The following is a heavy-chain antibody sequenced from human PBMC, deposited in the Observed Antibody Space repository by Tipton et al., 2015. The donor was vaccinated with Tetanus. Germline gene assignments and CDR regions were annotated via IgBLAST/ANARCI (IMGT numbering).Heavy chain of an antibody. CDR3: AKGADYGSGSYRDY. D-gene: IGHD3-10*01. J-gene: IGHJ4*02. CDR2: ISGSGGST. Sequence: SLRLSCAASGFTLSSYAMSWVRQAPGKGLEWVSAISGSGGSTYYADSVKGRITISRDNSKNTLYLQMSSLRAEDTAVYYCAKGADYGSGSYRDYWGQGTLVTVSS. CDR1: GFTLSSYA. V-gene: IGHV3-23*01.